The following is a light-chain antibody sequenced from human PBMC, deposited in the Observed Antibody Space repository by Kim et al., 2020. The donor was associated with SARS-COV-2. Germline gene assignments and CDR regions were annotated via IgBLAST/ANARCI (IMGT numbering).Light chain of an antibody. V-gene: IGKV1D-13*01. J-gene: IGKJ4*01. Sequence: SVGDTITITCRASLAISSALAWYQQKGETSPQLLIYDLSRVQIGVPARFSGSGSGIDFSLTISGLQPEDSATYYCQQYRKYPQEVTFGGGTKVDIK. CDR1: LAISSA. CDR3: QQYRKYPQEVT. CDR2: DLS.